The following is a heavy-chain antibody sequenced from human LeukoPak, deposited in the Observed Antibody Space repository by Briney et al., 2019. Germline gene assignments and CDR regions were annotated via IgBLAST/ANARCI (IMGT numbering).Heavy chain of an antibody. CDR1: GGSMSGY. V-gene: IGHV4-4*09. Sequence: PSETLSLTCTVSGGSMSGYWSWIRQPPGKGLEWMGFIYTFGSTKYNPSLKSRVTISGDMSRRQFSLKLTSVTAADTAVYFCARQGGYCSASRCPGGFHYMDVWGKGTTVAVSS. CDR3: ARQGGYCSASRCPGGFHYMDV. J-gene: IGHJ6*03. D-gene: IGHD2-15*01. CDR2: IYTFGST.